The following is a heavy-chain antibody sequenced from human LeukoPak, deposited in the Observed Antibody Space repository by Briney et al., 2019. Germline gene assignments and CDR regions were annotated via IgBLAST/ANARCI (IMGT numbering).Heavy chain of an antibody. J-gene: IGHJ4*02. V-gene: IGHV3-23*01. CDR2: ISGSGGST. Sequence: PGGSLRLSCAASGFTFSSYAMSWVRQAPGKGLEWVSAISGSGGSTYYADSVKGRFTISRDNSKNALYLQMNSLRAEDTAVYYCAKNRLVRGTYYFDYWGQGTLVTVSS. CDR3: AKNRLVRGTYYFDY. D-gene: IGHD3-10*01. CDR1: GFTFSSYA.